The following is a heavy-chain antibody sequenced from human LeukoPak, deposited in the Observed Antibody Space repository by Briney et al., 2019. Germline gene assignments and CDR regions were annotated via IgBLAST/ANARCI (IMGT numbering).Heavy chain of an antibody. CDR1: AFPFNTYG. CDR2: IQSAASYT. Sequence: GGSLKLSCAASAFPFNTYGMHWVRQAPGKGLEWVTFIQSAASYTFYADSVKGRFTISRDNSRNTLHLQMISLGAEDTAVYYCAKAGDKYCSGGSCYSGFDPWGQGTLVTVSS. V-gene: IGHV3-30*02. J-gene: IGHJ5*02. D-gene: IGHD2-15*01. CDR3: AKAGDKYCSGGSCYSGFDP.